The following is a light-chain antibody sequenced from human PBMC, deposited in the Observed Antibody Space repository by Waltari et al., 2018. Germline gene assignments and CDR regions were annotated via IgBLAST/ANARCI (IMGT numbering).Light chain of an antibody. J-gene: IGKJ5*01. CDR1: QGRSNY. CDR3: QQLNSYSLIT. Sequence: DIQLTQSPSLLSASVGDRVTITCRASQGRSNYLAWYQQKPGRAPKLLISATSTLQSGVPSRFSGSGSGTEFTLTISDLQPEDSTTYYCQQLNSYSLITFGQGTRLEIK. V-gene: IGKV1-9*01. CDR2: ATS.